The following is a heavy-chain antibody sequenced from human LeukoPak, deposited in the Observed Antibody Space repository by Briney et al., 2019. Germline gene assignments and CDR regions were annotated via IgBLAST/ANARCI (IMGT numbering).Heavy chain of an antibody. CDR2: ISTVSTFK. CDR1: GFTFTDYS. Sequence: GGSLRLSCAASGFTFTDYSMTWVRQAPGKGLEWVSSISTVSTFKFYSDSVKGRFTISRDNAKNILYLQMSSLSAEDTAVYYCARDGSGFYLYYYMDVWGRGTPVTVSS. D-gene: IGHD6-25*01. CDR3: ARDGSGFYLYYYMDV. V-gene: IGHV3-21*01. J-gene: IGHJ6*03.